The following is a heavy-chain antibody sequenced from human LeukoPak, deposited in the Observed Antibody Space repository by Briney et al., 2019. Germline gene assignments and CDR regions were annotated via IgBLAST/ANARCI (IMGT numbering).Heavy chain of an antibody. CDR3: ARVLYDILTGYYLFDY. V-gene: IGHV4-59*01. J-gene: IGHJ4*02. D-gene: IGHD3-9*01. CDR1: GGSISSYY. CDR2: IYYNGST. Sequence: SETLSLTCTVSGGSISSYYWSWIRQPPGKGLEWIGYIYYNGSTNYNPSLKSRVTISVDTSKNQFSLKLSSVTAADTAVYYCARVLYDILTGYYLFDYWGQGTLVTVSS.